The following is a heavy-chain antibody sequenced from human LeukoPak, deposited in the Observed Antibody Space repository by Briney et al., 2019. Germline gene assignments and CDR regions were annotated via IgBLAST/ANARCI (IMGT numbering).Heavy chain of an antibody. Sequence: PSETLSLTCTVSGGSISSGDYYWSWIRQPPGKGLEWIGFIYYIGNTFYNPSLKSRVTISVDTSKNQFSLKLSSVTAADTAVYYCARDPPEAYYYDSSGYYEAHYWGQGTLVTVSS. J-gene: IGHJ4*02. CDR1: GGSISSGDYY. CDR3: ARDPPEAYYYDSSGYYEAHY. CDR2: IYYIGNT. D-gene: IGHD3-22*01. V-gene: IGHV4-30-4*01.